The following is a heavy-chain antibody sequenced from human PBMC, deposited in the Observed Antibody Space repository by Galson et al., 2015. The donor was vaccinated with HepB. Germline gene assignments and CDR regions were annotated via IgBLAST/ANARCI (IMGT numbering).Heavy chain of an antibody. Sequence: SLRLSCAASGFIFSDFGMHWVRQAPGKGLEWVAVISYDGNTKHYADSVKGRFTVSRDNSKNTLYLQMHSLRGTDTAVYYCARDSGWYFDLWGRGTLVTVSS. CDR1: GFIFSDFG. CDR2: ISYDGNTK. CDR3: ARDSGWYFDL. V-gene: IGHV3-30*03. J-gene: IGHJ2*01. D-gene: IGHD3-10*01.